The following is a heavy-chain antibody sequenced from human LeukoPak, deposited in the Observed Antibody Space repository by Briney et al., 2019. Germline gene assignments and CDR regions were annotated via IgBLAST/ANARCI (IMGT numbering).Heavy chain of an antibody. CDR1: GGSISSSSYY. CDR3: ARQGYCSSTSCPHAFDI. Sequence: PSETLSLTCTVSGGSISSSSYYWGWVRQPPGKGLEWIGSVSHSGTTHYNPSLESRVTISLDTSRNQFSLKLSSVTAADTAVYYCARQGYCSSTSCPHAFDIWGQGTLVTVSS. D-gene: IGHD2-2*01. J-gene: IGHJ4*02. CDR2: VSHSGTT. V-gene: IGHV4-39*01.